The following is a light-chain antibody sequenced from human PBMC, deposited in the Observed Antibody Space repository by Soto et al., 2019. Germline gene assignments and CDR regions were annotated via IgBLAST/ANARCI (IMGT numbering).Light chain of an antibody. CDR2: ASS. CDR1: QDIRTE. V-gene: IGKV1-6*01. CDR3: LQDMKYPRT. Sequence: AIQMTQSPSSLSASVGARVTITCRASQDIRTELGWYQQRPGEAPKLLIYASSKLQRGVPARFSGSGAGTDFTLSIHRSQPEDFSTYYCLQDMKYPRTFGQGTKGEIK. J-gene: IGKJ1*01.